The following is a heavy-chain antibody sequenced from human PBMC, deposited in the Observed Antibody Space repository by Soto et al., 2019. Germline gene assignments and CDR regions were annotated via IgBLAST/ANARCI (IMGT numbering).Heavy chain of an antibody. CDR1: GGSISSSSYY. CDR3: VRDSGYSYGPIDY. CDR2: IYYSGST. J-gene: IGHJ4*02. D-gene: IGHD5-18*01. Sequence: SETLSLTCTVSGGSISSSSYYWGWIRQPPGKGLEWIGSIYYSGSTYYNPSLKSRVTISVDTSKNQFSLKLSSVTAADTAVYYCVRDSGYSYGPIDYWGQGTLVTVSS. V-gene: IGHV4-39*02.